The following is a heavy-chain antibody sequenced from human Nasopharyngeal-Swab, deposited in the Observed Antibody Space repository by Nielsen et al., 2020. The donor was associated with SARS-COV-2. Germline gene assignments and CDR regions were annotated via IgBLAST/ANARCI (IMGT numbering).Heavy chain of an antibody. J-gene: IGHJ6*02. D-gene: IGHD3-10*01. V-gene: IGHV4-34*01. CDR1: GGSFSGYY. Sequence: SETLSLTCAVYGGSFSGYYWSWIRQPPGKGLEWIGEINHSGSTNYNPSLKSRVTISVDTSKNQFSLKLSSVTAADTTVYYCARNHYYGSGSYFPLNYYYYGMDVCGQGTTVTVSS. CDR2: INHSGST. CDR3: ARNHYYGSGSYFPLNYYYYGMDV.